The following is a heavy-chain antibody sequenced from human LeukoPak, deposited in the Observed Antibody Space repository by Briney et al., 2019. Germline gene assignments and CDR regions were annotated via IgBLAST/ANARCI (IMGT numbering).Heavy chain of an antibody. CDR3: ARQGTSSHFQGY. D-gene: IGHD6-13*01. J-gene: IGHJ4*02. CDR2: ISGSGSNT. CDR1: GFTFSDYD. V-gene: IGHV3-21*01. Sequence: GGSLRLSCAASGFTFSDYDLNWVRQSPGKGLEWVSSISGSGSNTHYAVSVKGRFTISRDNARSSLYLQMNSLTADDTAVYYCARQGTSSHFQGYWGQGTLVTVSS.